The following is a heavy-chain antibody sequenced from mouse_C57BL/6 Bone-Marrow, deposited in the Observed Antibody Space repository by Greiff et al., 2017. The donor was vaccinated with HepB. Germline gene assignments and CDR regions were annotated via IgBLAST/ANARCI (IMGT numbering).Heavy chain of an antibody. CDR1: DYTFTSYG. J-gene: IGHJ2*01. V-gene: IGHV1-81*01. Sequence: QVQLQQSGAELASPGASVKLSCKASDYTFTSYGISWVKQRTGQGLEWIGEIYPRSGNTYYNEKFKGKATLTADKSSSTAHMELRSLTSEDSAVYFCAREQVYLYYFDYWGQGTTLTVSS. D-gene: IGHD6-2*01. CDR3: AREQVYLYYFDY. CDR2: IYPRSGNT.